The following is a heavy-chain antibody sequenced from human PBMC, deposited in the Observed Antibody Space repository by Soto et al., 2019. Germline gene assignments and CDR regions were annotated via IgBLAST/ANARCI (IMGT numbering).Heavy chain of an antibody. V-gene: IGHV3-30*18. J-gene: IGHJ6*02. CDR1: GFTFSSYG. CDR2: ISYDGSNK. CDR3: AKDYGHYGMDV. D-gene: IGHD3-10*01. Sequence: VQLVESGGGVVQPGRSLRLSCAASGFTFSSYGMHWVRQAPGKGLEWVAVISYDGSNKYYADSVKGRFTISRDNSKNTLYLQMNSLRAEDTAVYYCAKDYGHYGMDVWGQGTTVTVSS.